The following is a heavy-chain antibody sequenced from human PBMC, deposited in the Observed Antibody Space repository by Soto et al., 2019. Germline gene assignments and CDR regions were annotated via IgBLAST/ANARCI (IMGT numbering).Heavy chain of an antibody. Sequence: GASVKVSCKASGYTFTSHGISWVRQAPGQGLEWMGWISVYNGNTNYAEKFQGRVTMTTDPSTTTAYMELRSLRSDDTAIYFCARVVAYYDILPAYPAHWGQGTRVTVSS. D-gene: IGHD3-9*01. CDR1: GYTFTSHG. V-gene: IGHV1-18*04. CDR2: ISVYNGNT. CDR3: ARVVAYYDILPAYPAH. J-gene: IGHJ4*02.